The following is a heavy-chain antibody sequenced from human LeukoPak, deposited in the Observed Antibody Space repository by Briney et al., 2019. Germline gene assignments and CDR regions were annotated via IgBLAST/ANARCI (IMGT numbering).Heavy chain of an antibody. CDR3: AKDRHYESNVLGY. CDR1: GFTFGSYG. V-gene: IGHV3-23*01. CDR2: ITASGEAT. D-gene: IGHD3-22*01. Sequence: GGTLRLSCEVSGFTFGSYGMSWIRQARGKGLEWVAAITASGEATYYADSVMGRFTISRDNSKSTLYLQMNSLRAEDTAVYYCAKDRHYESNVLGYWGQGTLVTVSS. J-gene: IGHJ4*02.